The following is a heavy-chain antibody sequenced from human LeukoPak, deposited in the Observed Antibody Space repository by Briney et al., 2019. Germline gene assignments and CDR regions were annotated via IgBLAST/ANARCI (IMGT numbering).Heavy chain of an antibody. J-gene: IGHJ4*02. Sequence: SVKVSCKASGGTFSSYAISWVRQAPGQGLEWMGGIIPIFGTANYAQKFQGRVTITADESTSTAYMELSSLRSEDTAVYYCASVTRWDPSKRFDYWGQGTLVAVSS. V-gene: IGHV1-69*13. CDR3: ASVTRWDPSKRFDY. CDR2: IIPIFGTA. CDR1: GGTFSSYA. D-gene: IGHD1-26*01.